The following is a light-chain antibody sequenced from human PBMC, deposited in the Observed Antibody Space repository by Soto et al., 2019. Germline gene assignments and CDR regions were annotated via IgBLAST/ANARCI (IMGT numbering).Light chain of an antibody. CDR2: GVT. CDR3: SSYTICSSHYV. V-gene: IGLV2-14*01. CDR1: SSDVGAYYS. J-gene: IGLJ1*01. Sequence: QSALTQPASVSGSPGQSITISCTGTSSDVGAYYSVSWYQHHPGKAPKLIIYGVTNRPSGVSNRFSGSKSGNTASLTISGLQAEDEADYHCSSYTICSSHYVFGTGTKLTVL.